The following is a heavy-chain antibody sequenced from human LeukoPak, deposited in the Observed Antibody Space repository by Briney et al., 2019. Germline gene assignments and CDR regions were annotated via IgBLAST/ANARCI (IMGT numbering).Heavy chain of an antibody. CDR1: GGSISSSNW. CDR2: IYHSGST. D-gene: IGHD3-10*01. J-gene: IGHJ4*02. CDR3: GGDEVRGVHNY. Sequence: SGTLSLTCAVSGGSISSSNWWSCIRQPPGKGLEWIGEIYHSGSTNYNRVTISVDKSKNQFSLKLSSVTAADTAVYYCGGDEVRGVHNYWGQGTVVSVSS. V-gene: IGHV4-4*02.